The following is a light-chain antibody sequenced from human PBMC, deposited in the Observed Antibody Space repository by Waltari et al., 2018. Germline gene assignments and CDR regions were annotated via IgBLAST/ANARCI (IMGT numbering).Light chain of an antibody. V-gene: IGLV4-69*01. J-gene: IGLJ3*02. CDR2: VNSDGSH. CDR3: QTGGHGTWV. CDR1: SGHTTNI. Sequence: QLVLTQPPSASASLGASVKLTCTLSSGHTTNIIAWLQQKPEKGPRYLMKVNSDGSHNKGVEIPDRFSGSSSGAERYLTISSLQSEDEADYYCQTGGHGTWVFGGGTRLTVL.